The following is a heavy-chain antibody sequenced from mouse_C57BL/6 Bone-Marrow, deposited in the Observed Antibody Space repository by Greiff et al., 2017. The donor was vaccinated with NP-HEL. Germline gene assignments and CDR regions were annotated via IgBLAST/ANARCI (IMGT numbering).Heavy chain of an antibody. V-gene: IGHV3-8*01. CDR3: ARCPYYGRSYWYFNV. J-gene: IGHJ1*03. CDR1: GYSITSDY. D-gene: IGHD1-1*01. Sequence: VQLKESGPGLAKPSQTLSLTCSVTGYSITSDYWNWIRKFPGNKLEYMGYISYSGSTYYNPSLKSRISITRDTSKNQYYLQLNSVTTEDTATYYCARCPYYGRSYWYFNVWGTGTTVTVSS. CDR2: ISYSGST.